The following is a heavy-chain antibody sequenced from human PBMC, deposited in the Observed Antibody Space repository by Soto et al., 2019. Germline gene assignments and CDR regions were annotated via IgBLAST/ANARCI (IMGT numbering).Heavy chain of an antibody. D-gene: IGHD5-18*01. CDR2: IIPIFGTS. V-gene: IGHV1-69*01. J-gene: IGHJ4*02. Sequence: QVQLVQSGAEVKKPGSSVKVSCKASGGTFSSYAISWVRQAPGQGLEWMGGIIPIFGTSTYAHKFQGRVTCTADGSMGTVSMELSSLRSEDTAVLYCATSIEYTYCPRPTYGLDYWGQGTLVTVCS. CDR3: ATSIEYTYCPRPTYGLDY. CDR1: GGTFSSYA.